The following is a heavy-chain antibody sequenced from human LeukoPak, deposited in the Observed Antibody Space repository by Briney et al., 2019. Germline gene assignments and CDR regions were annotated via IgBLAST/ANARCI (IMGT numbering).Heavy chain of an antibody. D-gene: IGHD2-15*01. V-gene: IGHV3-7*01. CDR1: GLTFSNYW. J-gene: IGHJ3*02. Sequence: GGPLRLSCAASGLTFSNYWMTWVRQAPGKGLEWVANIKEDGSAKSYVDSVKGRFTISRDNAKNSLYLQMDNLRVEDTAVYYCARDYDYFSGHNLDAFDIWGQGTTVTVSS. CDR3: ARDYDYFSGHNLDAFDI. CDR2: IKEDGSAK.